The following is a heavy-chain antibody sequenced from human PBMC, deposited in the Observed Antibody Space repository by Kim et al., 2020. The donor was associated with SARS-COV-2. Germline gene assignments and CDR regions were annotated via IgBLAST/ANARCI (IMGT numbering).Heavy chain of an antibody. V-gene: IGHV4-59*01. D-gene: IGHD5-12*01. CDR2: IYYSGST. CDR3: ARDGRGYQGGVDY. J-gene: IGHJ4*02. CDR1: GGSISSYY. Sequence: SETLSLTCTVSGGSISSYYWSWIRQPPGKGLEWIGYIYYSGSTNYNPSLKSRVTISVDTSKNQFSLKLSSVTAADTAVYYCARDGRGYQGGVDYWGQGTLVTVSS.